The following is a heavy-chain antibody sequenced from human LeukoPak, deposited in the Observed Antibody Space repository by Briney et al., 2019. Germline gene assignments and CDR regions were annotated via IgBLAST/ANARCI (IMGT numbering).Heavy chain of an antibody. D-gene: IGHD3-22*01. J-gene: IGHJ3*02. V-gene: IGHV3-30-3*01. CDR3: ASSGYYLYDAFDI. CDR2: ISYDGSNK. Sequence: PGGSLRLSCAASGFTFSSYAMHWVRRAPGKGLEWVAVISYDGSNKYCADSVKGRFTISRDNSKNTLYLQMNSLRAEDTAVYYCASSGYYLYDAFDIWGQGTMVTVSS. CDR1: GFTFSSYA.